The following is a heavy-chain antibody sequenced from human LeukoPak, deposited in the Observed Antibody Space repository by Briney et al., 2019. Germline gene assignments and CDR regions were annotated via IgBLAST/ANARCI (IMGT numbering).Heavy chain of an antibody. CDR2: ISGSAGST. D-gene: IGHD1-1*01. V-gene: IGHV3-23*01. Sequence: PGGSLRLSCVASGFTFSSYVMNWVRQAPGKGLEWVSAISGSAGSTYYADSVEGRFTISRDNSKNTLYLQMNSLRAEDTAVYYCAKGIYNWNDGIDYWGQGTLVTVSS. J-gene: IGHJ4*02. CDR1: GFTFSSYV. CDR3: AKGIYNWNDGIDY.